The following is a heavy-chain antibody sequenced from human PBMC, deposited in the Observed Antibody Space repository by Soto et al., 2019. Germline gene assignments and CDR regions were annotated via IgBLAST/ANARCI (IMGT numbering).Heavy chain of an antibody. D-gene: IGHD2-15*01. J-gene: IGHJ6*02. Sequence: VVSRRLSCASAGFPFSIYWMSRLRQAPGKGLEWVANIKQDGSEKYYVDSVKGRFTISRDNAKNSLYLQMNSLRAEDTAVYYCAREGQADNYYYYGMDVWGQGT. CDR1: GFPFSIYW. CDR3: AREGQADNYYYYGMDV. V-gene: IGHV3-7*01. CDR2: IKQDGSEK.